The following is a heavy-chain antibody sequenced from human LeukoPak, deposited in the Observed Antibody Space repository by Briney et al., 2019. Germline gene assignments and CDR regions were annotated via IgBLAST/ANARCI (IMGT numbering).Heavy chain of an antibody. D-gene: IGHD1-26*01. Sequence: GGSLRLSCTASGFTFSSSTMSWVRQAPGKRPEWVSGILNNDIGGNAYYADAVKGRFTISRDDSKSTLYLEMNSLRAEDTAMYYCVKEIKYVGATYLHSWGQGTLVTVSS. J-gene: IGHJ4*02. V-gene: IGHV3-23*01. CDR2: ILNNDIGGNA. CDR3: VKEIKYVGATYLHS. CDR1: GFTFSSST.